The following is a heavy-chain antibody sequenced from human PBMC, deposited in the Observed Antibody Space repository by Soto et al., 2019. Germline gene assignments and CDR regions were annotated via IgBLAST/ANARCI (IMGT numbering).Heavy chain of an antibody. CDR3: ARVRTTVEGYYYYGMDV. D-gene: IGHD4-17*01. CDR1: GGSISSYY. J-gene: IGHJ6*02. CDR2: IYYSGST. Sequence: SETLSLTCTVSGGSISSYYWSWIRQPPGKGLEWIGYIYYSGSTNYNPSLKSRVTISVDTSKNQFSLKLSSVTAADAAVYYCARVRTTVEGYYYYGMDVWGQGTTVTVSS. V-gene: IGHV4-59*01.